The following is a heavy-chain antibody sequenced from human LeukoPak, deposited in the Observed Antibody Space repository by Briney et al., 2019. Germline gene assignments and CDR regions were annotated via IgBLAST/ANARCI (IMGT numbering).Heavy chain of an antibody. CDR2: INHSGST. CDR3: ARGSRDGYNYRRGIAYFQH. J-gene: IGHJ1*01. D-gene: IGHD5-24*01. CDR1: GGSLSGYY. Sequence: PSETLSLTCAVYGGSLSGYYWSWIRQPTGKGLEWIGEINHSGSTNYNPSLKSRVTISVDTSKNQFSLKLSSVTAADTAVYYCARGSRDGYNYRRGIAYFQHWGQGTLVTVSS. V-gene: IGHV4-34*01.